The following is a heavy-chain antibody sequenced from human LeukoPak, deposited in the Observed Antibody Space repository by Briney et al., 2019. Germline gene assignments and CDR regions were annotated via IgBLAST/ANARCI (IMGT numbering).Heavy chain of an antibody. J-gene: IGHJ4*02. CDR2: ISYDGSNK. Sequence: GRSLRLSCAASGFTFSSHGMHWVRQAPGKGLEWVAVISYDGSNKCYADSVKGRFTISRDNSKHTLYLQMNSLTADDAAVYYCAKDRGQKWHGSSYWGQGTMLTDSP. CDR3: AKDRGQKWHGSSY. D-gene: IGHD3-10*01. CDR1: GFTFSSHG. V-gene: IGHV3-30*18.